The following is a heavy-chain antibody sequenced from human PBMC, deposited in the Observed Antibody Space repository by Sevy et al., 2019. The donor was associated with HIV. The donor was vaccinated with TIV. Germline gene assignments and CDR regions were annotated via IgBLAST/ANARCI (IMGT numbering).Heavy chain of an antibody. J-gene: IGHJ1*01. V-gene: IGHV3-7*01. D-gene: IGHD6-13*01. CDR3: VRAIAADGSF. CDR1: GFSLGTYW. CDR2: IKQDGSVK. Sequence: GGSLRLSCAASGFSLGTYWMSWVRQAPGKGLEWVANIKQDGSVKYYVDSVKGRFTISRDNARNFLYLQMNSLRAEDTALYYCVRAIAADGSFWGQGTLVTVSS.